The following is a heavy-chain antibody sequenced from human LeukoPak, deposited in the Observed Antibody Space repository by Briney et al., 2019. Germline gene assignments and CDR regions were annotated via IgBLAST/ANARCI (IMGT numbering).Heavy chain of an antibody. CDR2: INPNSGGT. Sequence: ASVKVSCKASGYAFTGYYMHWVRQAPGQGLEWMGWINPNSGGTNYAQKFQGRVTMTRDTSISTAYMELSRLRSDDTAVYYCARSRWLQARFDYWGQRTLVTVSS. V-gene: IGHV1-2*02. CDR1: GYAFTGYY. D-gene: IGHD5-24*01. CDR3: ARSRWLQARFDY. J-gene: IGHJ4*02.